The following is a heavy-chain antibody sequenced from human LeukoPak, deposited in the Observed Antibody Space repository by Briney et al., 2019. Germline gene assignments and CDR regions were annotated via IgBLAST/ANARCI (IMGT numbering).Heavy chain of an antibody. D-gene: IGHD3-16*02. CDR2: IYWDDDK. CDR1: GFSLSTSGVG. CDR3: AHSPPYVWGSYREFDY. J-gene: IGHJ4*02. Sequence: SGPTPVNPPQTLTLTCTFSGFSLSTSGVGVGWIRQPPGKALEWPARIYWDDDKRYSPSLKSRLTITKDTSKNQVVLTMTNMDPVDTATYYCAHSPPYVWGSYREFDYWGQGTLVTVSS. V-gene: IGHV2-5*02.